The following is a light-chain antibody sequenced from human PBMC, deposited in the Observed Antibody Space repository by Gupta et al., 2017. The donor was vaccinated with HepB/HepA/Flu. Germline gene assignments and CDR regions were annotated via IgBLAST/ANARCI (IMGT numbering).Light chain of an antibody. CDR3: QQDNTLLT. J-gene: IGKJ4*01. CDR2: GAS. V-gene: IGKV3-15*01. CDR1: QRISSN. Sequence: EIVMTQSPDTLSVSPGERATLSCRASQRISSNLAWYQKKPGQAPRLLMYGASTRATGIPARFSGSGSGTEFTLTSSSLQYEDCAVYYGQQDNTLLTFGGGTKVEIK.